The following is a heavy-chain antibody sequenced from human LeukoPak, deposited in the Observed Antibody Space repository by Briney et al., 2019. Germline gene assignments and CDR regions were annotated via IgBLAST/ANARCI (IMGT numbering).Heavy chain of an antibody. J-gene: IGHJ4*02. CDR2: IYTSGGT. Sequence: SETLSLTCTVSGDSISSYYWSWIRQPPGKGLEWIGYIYTSGGTNYIPSLKGRVTISIDTSKNQFSLRLSSVTAADSAVYYCARLTRLSASPDRYYLDYWGQGTLVTVSS. CDR3: ARLTRLSASPDRYYLDY. D-gene: IGHD3-16*02. V-gene: IGHV4-4*09. CDR1: GDSISSYY.